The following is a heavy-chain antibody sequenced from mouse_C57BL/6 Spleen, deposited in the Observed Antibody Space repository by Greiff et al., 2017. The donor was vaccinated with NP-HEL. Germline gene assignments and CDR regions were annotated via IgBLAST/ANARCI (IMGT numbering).Heavy chain of an antibody. D-gene: IGHD4-1*01. V-gene: IGHV5-4*03. CDR2: ISDGGSYT. CDR1: GFTFSSYA. CDR3: ARGRTGTSRFAY. Sequence: EVMLVESGGGLVKPGGSLKLSCAASGFTFSSYAMSWVRQTPEKRLEWVATISDGGSYTYYPDNVKGRFTISRDNAKNNLYLQMSHLKSEDTAMYYCARGRTGTSRFAYWGQGTLVTVSA. J-gene: IGHJ3*01.